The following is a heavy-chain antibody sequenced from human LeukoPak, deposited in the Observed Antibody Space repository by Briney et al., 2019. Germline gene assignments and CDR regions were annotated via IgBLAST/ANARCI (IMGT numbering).Heavy chain of an antibody. CDR1: GYSFTDYY. D-gene: IGHD2-21*01. J-gene: IGHJ5*02. CDR3: ARADRLHGGPYLIGP. CDR2: INPNSGGT. V-gene: IGHV1-2*02. Sequence: ASVKVSCKTSGYSFTDYYMHWVRQAPGQGLEWMGWINPNSGGTSSAQKFQGRVTMTRDTSITTVYMEVSWLASDDTAIYYCARADRLHGGPYLIGPWGQGTLVTVSS.